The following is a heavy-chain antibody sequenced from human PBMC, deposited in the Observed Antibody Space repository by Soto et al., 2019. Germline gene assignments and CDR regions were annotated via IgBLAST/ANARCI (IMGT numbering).Heavy chain of an antibody. CDR2: ISHTGTT. D-gene: IGHD6-25*01. CDR3: ARLIRGAAAAFDS. J-gene: IGHJ4*02. CDR1: GGSIDTYY. V-gene: IGHV4-59*08. Sequence: QVQLQESGPGLVKPSETLSLTCTVSGGSIDTYYWSWIRQHPGKGLEYIGYISHTGTTDSNPSLKSRVTLSIDTSKNQFSLNLSSVTASDTASYYCARLIRGAAAAFDSWGQGSLVTVSS.